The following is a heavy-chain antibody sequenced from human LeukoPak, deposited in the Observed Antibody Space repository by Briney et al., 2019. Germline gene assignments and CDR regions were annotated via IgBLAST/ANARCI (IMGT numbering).Heavy chain of an antibody. CDR3: ARATDAPPTYYYDSSGYYFVDY. Sequence: GSLRLSCAASGFTFSSYSMNWVRQAPGKGLEWVSSISSSSSYIYYADSVKGGFTISRDNDKNSLYLQMNRLRGEERAVYYSARATDAPPTYYYDSSGYYFVDYWGQGTLVTVSS. CDR1: GFTFSSYS. V-gene: IGHV3-21*03. CDR2: ISSSSSYI. D-gene: IGHD3-22*01. J-gene: IGHJ4*02.